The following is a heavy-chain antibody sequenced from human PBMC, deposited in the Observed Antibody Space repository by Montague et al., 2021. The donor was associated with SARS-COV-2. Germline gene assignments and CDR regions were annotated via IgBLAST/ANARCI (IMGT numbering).Heavy chain of an antibody. D-gene: IGHD2-15*01. Sequence: SETLSLTCTVSGVSVTDYYWSWIRQPPGKGLEWIGEINHSGSTNYNPSLKSRVTISVDTSKNQFSLKLSSVTAADTAVYYCARGSGCSGGSCYSEWDPYYYYGMDVWGQGTTVTVSS. V-gene: IGHV4-34*01. CDR1: GVSVTDYY. CDR3: ARGSGCSGGSCYSEWDPYYYYGMDV. J-gene: IGHJ6*02. CDR2: INHSGST.